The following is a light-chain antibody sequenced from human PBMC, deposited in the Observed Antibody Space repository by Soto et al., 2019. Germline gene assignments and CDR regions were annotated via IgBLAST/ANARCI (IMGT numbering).Light chain of an antibody. Sequence: DIQMTQSPSSLSASVGDRVTIIWQASQDINTYLNWYQQKQGKAPKLLIYDSSNLEIGVPSRFSGSGYGTRVSFTLSSLQPEDIATYYCQQFDNLPLTCRQGTRLELQ. CDR3: QQFDNLPLT. V-gene: IGKV1-33*01. CDR2: DSS. CDR1: QDINTY. J-gene: IGKJ5*01.